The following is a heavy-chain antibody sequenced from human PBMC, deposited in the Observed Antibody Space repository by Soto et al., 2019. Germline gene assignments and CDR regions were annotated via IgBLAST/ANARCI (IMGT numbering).Heavy chain of an antibody. CDR1: GFTFSSYS. J-gene: IGHJ4*02. CDR2: ISSSSSTI. V-gene: IGHV3-48*01. Sequence: EVQLVESGGGLVQPGGSLRLSCAASGFTFSSYSMNWVRQAPGKGLEWVSYISSSSSTIYYADSVKGRFTISRDNAKNSLYLQMNSLRAEDTAVYYCASLDDIAVAGTIITFYWGQGTLVTVSS. CDR3: ASLDDIAVAGTIITFY. D-gene: IGHD6-19*01.